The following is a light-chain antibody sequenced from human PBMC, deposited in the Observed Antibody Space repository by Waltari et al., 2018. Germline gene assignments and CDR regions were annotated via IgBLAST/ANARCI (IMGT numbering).Light chain of an antibody. J-gene: IGKJ4*01. CDR3: QQYKSYPPT. CDR1: QDISNY. CDR2: AAS. V-gene: IGKV1-16*01. Sequence: DIQMTQSPSSLSASVGDRVTITCRASQDISNYLAWFQHKPGTAPKSLIYAASNLQSWVPSRFSGRGSGTDFTLTISSLQPEDFATYYCQQYKSYPPTFGGGSNVEIK.